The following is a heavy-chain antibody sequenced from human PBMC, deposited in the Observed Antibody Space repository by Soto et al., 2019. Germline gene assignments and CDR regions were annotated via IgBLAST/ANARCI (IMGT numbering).Heavy chain of an antibody. D-gene: IGHD3-22*01. J-gene: IGHJ4*02. V-gene: IGHV1-24*01. CDR2: FDPEDSET. CDR3: ATGPLILGTMIVDY. CDR1: GYTLTGLS. Sequence: ASVKVSCKVSGYTLTGLSMHWVRQAPGKGLEWMGGFDPEDSETIYAQKFQGRVTMTEDTSTDTAYMELSSLRSEDTAVYYCATGPLILGTMIVDYRGQRALVTGSS.